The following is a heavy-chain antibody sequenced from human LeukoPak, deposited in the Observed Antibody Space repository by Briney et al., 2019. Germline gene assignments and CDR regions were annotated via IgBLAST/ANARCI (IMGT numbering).Heavy chain of an antibody. CDR2: ISYDGSNK. Sequence: GRSLRLSCAASGFTFSSYAMHWVRQAPGKGLEWVAVISYDGSNKYYADSVKGRFTISRDNSKNTLYLQMNSLRAEDTAVYYCARDGITMHHYYMDVWGKGTTVTVSS. J-gene: IGHJ6*03. CDR3: ARDGITMHHYYMDV. CDR1: GFTFSSYA. V-gene: IGHV3-30*01. D-gene: IGHD3-10*01.